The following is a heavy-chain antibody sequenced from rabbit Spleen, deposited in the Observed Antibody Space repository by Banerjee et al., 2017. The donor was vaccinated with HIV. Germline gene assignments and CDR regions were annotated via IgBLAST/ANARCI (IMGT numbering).Heavy chain of an antibody. CDR2: IKLGSSGFT. D-gene: IGHD1-1*01. CDR3: ARDTSSSFSSYGMDL. CDR1: GVSFSGSSY. Sequence: QEQLVESGGGLVKPGASLTLTCIASGVSFSGSSYMCWVRQAPGKGLEWIACIKLGSSGFTYFASWAKGRFTISKTSSTTVTLHMTSLTAADTATYFCARDTSSSFSSYGMDLWGPGTLVTVS. J-gene: IGHJ6*01. V-gene: IGHV1S45*01.